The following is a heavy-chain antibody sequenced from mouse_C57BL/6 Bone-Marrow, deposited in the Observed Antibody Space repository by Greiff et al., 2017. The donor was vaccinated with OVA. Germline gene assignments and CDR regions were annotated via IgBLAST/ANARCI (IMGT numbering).Heavy chain of an antibody. J-gene: IGHJ1*03. Sequence: DVMLVESGEGLVKPGGSLKLSCAASGFTFSSYAMSWVRQTPEKRLEWVAYISSGGDYIYYADTVKGRFTISRDNARNTLYLQMSSLKSEDTAMYYCTKVLAAFDVWGTGTTVTVSS. CDR2: ISSGGDYI. CDR1: GFTFSSYA. D-gene: IGHD1-3*01. CDR3: TKVLAAFDV. V-gene: IGHV5-9-1*02.